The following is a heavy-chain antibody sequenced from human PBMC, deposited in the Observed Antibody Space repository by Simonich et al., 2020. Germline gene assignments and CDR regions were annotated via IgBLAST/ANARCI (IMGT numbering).Heavy chain of an antibody. D-gene: IGHD6-13*01. J-gene: IGHJ4*02. CDR2: MNPNSVNT. CDR3: ARGIGSSWYFDY. V-gene: IGHV1-8*03. Sequence: QVQLVKSGAEVKKPGASVKVSCKASGYTLTSYDINWVRQATGQGLEWMVWMNPNSVNTGNAQNFQGRVTITRNTSISTAYMELSSLRSEDTAVYYCARGIGSSWYFDYWGQGTLVTVSS. CDR1: GYTLTSYD.